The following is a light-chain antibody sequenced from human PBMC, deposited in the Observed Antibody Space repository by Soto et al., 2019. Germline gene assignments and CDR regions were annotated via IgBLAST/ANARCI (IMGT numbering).Light chain of an antibody. CDR1: QSISIW. Sequence: DIQMTQSPSTLSASVGDRVTITCRASQSISIWLAWYQQKPGKAPKLLIYGASTLEGGVPSRFSGSGSGTEFTLTISSLQSGDFATYYCQQYNSYSGTFGQGTKVDI. CDR3: QQYNSYSGT. J-gene: IGKJ1*01. CDR2: GAS. V-gene: IGKV1-5*01.